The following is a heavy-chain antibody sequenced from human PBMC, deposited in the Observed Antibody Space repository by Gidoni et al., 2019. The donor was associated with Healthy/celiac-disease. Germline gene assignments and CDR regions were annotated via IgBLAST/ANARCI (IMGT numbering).Heavy chain of an antibody. Sequence: EVQLVESGGGLVKPGGSLRLSCAASGFTFSSYSMNWVRQAPGKGLEWVSSFSSSSSYIYYADSVKGRFTISRDNAKNSLYLQMNSLRAEDTAVYYCASCENYDFWSGPDAFDIWGQGTMVTVSS. V-gene: IGHV3-21*01. J-gene: IGHJ3*02. D-gene: IGHD3-3*01. CDR1: GFTFSSYS. CDR2: FSSSSSYI. CDR3: ASCENYDFWSGPDAFDI.